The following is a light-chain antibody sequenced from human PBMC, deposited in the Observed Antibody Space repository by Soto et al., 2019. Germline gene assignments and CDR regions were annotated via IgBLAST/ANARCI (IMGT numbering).Light chain of an antibody. J-gene: IGKJ1*01. V-gene: IGKV3-15*01. CDR1: QSVRSS. CDR3: QQYNSWPET. CDR2: DAS. Sequence: EIVVTQSPGTLSVSPGERATLFCRASQSVRSSLAWYQQKPGQAPRLFIYDASTRATGIPARFSGSGSGTEFTLTISSLQSEDFAVYYCQQYNSWPETFGQGTKVDI.